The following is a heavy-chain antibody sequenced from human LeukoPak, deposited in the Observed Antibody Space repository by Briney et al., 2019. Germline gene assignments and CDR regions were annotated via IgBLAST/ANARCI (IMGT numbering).Heavy chain of an antibody. CDR2: IHLGGGT. V-gene: IGHV4-4*09. J-gene: IGHJ3*02. Sequence: SETLSLTCIVSGGSMSNYYWSWIRQPPGKGLEGIGNIHLGGGTNYNPSLKSRVTISVDTSNNGFSLSLRSLIVADTAVYYCARSYDTSGYYHAFDIWGQGTMVTVAP. D-gene: IGHD3-22*01. CDR1: GGSMSNYY. CDR3: ARSYDTSGYYHAFDI.